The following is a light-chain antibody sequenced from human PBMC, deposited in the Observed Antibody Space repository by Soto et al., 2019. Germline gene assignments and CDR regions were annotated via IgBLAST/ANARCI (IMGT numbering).Light chain of an antibody. V-gene: IGLV1-40*01. CDR3: QSYETMVSPYNYV. CDR2: GNT. CDR1: SSNPGSGYD. J-gene: IGLJ1*01. Sequence: QSVLTQPPSVSGAPGQRVTISCTGSSSNPGSGYDVQWYQQLPGAAPKLLIYGNTNRPSGVPDRFSGAKSGTSASLAISGLQAEDEAEYFCQSYETMVSPYNYVFGTGNKVTVL.